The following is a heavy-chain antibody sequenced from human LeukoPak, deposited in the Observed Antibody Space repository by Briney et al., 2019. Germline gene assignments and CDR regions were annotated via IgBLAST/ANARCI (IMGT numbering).Heavy chain of an antibody. CDR1: GGSISGYY. D-gene: IGHD4/OR15-4a*01. Sequence: SETLSLTCTVSGGSISGYYWSWIRQPPGKGLEWIAYIYHSGSSNYNPSLKSRVTISIDTSSNQFSLKLSSVTAADTAVYYCARRGLSMISQAFDIWGRGTMVTVFS. CDR3: ARRGLSMISQAFDI. J-gene: IGHJ3*02. V-gene: IGHV4-59*01. CDR2: IYHSGSS.